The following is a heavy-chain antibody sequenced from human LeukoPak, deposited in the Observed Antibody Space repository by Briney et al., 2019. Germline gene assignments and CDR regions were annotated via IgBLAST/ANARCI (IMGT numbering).Heavy chain of an antibody. Sequence: GGSLRLSCAASGFTFSSYSMNWVRQAPGEGLEWVSSISSSSSYIYYADSVKGRFTISRDNAKNSLYLQMNSLRAEDTAVYYCARDPLELRLTPFDYWGQGTLVTVSS. V-gene: IGHV3-21*01. CDR3: ARDPLELRLTPFDY. CDR2: ISSSSSYI. CDR1: GFTFSSYS. J-gene: IGHJ4*02. D-gene: IGHD5-24*01.